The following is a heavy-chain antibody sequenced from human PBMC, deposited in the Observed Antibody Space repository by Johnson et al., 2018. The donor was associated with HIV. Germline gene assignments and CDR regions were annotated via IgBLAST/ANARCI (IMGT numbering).Heavy chain of an antibody. J-gene: IGHJ3*02. CDR1: GFTFNDYA. V-gene: IGHV3-9*01. Sequence: VQLVESGGGLVQPGRSLRLSCAASGFTFNDYAMHWVRQAPGKGLEWVSGISWNSGSIGYADSVKGRFTISRDNAKKSLYLQMNSLRTEDTALYYCAKDGAFDIWGQGTLVTVSS. CDR3: AKDGAFDI. CDR2: ISWNSGSI.